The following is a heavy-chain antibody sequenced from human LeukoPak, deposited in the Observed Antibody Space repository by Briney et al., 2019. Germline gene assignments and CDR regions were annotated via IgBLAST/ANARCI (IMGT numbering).Heavy chain of an antibody. CDR3: ARDVTMTRRFDP. CDR1: GFTFSDYY. V-gene: IGHV3-11*04. CDR2: ISSSGSTI. Sequence: GGSLRLSCAASGFTFSDYYMSWIRQAPGKGLEWVSYISSSGSTIYYADSVKGRFTNSRDNAKNSLYLQMNSLRAEDTAVYYCARDVTMTRRFDPWGQGTLVTVSS. J-gene: IGHJ5*02. D-gene: IGHD3-22*01.